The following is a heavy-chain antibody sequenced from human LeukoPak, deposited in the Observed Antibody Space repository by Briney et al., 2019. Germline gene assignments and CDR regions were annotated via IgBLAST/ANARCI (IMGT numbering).Heavy chain of an antibody. J-gene: IGHJ4*02. V-gene: IGHV3-23*01. D-gene: IGHD1-26*01. CDR3: AKGEWELPQDLFDY. CDR2: VSDSGSST. Sequence: PGGSLRLSCAASGFTFYNYAMSWVRQAPGMGLEWVSTVSDSGSSTYYADSVRGRFTISRDNSKNTLYLQMNSLRAEDTAVYYCAKGEWELPQDLFDYWSQGTLVTVSS. CDR1: GFTFYNYA.